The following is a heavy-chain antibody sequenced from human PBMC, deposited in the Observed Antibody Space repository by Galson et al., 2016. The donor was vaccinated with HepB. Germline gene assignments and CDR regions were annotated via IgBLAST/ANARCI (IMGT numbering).Heavy chain of an antibody. CDR3: ARRSGGERPGGLYYGMDV. V-gene: IGHV4-59*06. D-gene: IGHD2-21*01. CDR2: IYDSGST. J-gene: IGHJ6*04. Sequence: SETLSLTCSVYGGSFSGYSWSWIRQPPGKGFEYIGYIYDSGSTYYNPSLKSRVSISVDTSENQFFLKLSSATAADTAVYYCARRSGGERPGGLYYGMDVWGRGATVTVSS. CDR1: GGSFSGYS.